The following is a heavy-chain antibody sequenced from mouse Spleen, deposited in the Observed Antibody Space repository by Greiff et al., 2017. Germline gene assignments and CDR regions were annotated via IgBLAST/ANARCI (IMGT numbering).Heavy chain of an antibody. CDR1: GYSFTDYN. Sequence: VQLQQSGPELVKPGASVKISCKASGYSFTDYNMNWVKQSNGKSLEWIGVINPNYGTTSYNQKFKGKATLTVDQSSSTAYMQLNSLTSEDSAVYYCASPNYYGSSAWFAYWGQGTLVTVSA. D-gene: IGHD1-1*01. J-gene: IGHJ3*01. V-gene: IGHV1-39*01. CDR3: ASPNYYGSSAWFAY. CDR2: INPNYGTT.